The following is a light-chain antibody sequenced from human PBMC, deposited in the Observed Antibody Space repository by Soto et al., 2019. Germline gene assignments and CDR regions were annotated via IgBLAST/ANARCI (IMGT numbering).Light chain of an antibody. V-gene: IGKV3-20*01. Sequence: EIVLTQSPGTLSLSPGERATLSCRASQSVRSSYLAWYQQKPGQAPRPLIFGASSRSIDIPLRFSGSGSGTDFTLTISRLEPEDSAVYYCQQYGSSQITFGQGTRLEI. CDR2: GAS. CDR1: QSVRSSY. J-gene: IGKJ5*01. CDR3: QQYGSSQIT.